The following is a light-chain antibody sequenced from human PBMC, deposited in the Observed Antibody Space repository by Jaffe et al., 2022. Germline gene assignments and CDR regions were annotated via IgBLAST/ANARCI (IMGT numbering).Light chain of an antibody. CDR3: QQTLFTSTWT. CDR2: GAS. Sequence: DIQMTQSPSSLSASVGDRVTLTCRASQSIMTSLNWYQQKPGEAPKLLMYGASRLQTGVPSRFTASGSGTEFSLTISSLQLEDFATYYCQQTLFTSTWTFGQGTRVEI. J-gene: IGKJ1*01. V-gene: IGKV1-39*01. CDR1: QSIMTS.